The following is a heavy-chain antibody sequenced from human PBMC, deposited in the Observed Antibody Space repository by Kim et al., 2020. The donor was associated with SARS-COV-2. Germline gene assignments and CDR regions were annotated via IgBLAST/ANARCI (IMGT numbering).Heavy chain of an antibody. Sequence: GGSLRLSCAVSGFTFRSYGMSWVRQAPGKGLEWVAIIWYDGSNTYYADSVKGRFTIYRDNSKNTLYLQMNSRRAEDTALYYCAGDTSSWYYFDYWGQGTLVTGSS. V-gene: IGHV3-33*01. D-gene: IGHD6-13*01. CDR1: GFTFRSYG. CDR2: IWYDGSNT. CDR3: AGDTSSWYYFDY. J-gene: IGHJ4*02.